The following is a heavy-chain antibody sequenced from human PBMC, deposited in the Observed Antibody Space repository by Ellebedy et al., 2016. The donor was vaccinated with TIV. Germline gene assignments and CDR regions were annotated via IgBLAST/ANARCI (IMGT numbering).Heavy chain of an antibody. CDR2: SRNRGDGYTT. V-gene: IGHV3-72*01. D-gene: IGHD2-15*01. CDR3: AREDWWRFDP. CDR1: GFSFSAYY. Sequence: GGSLRLSXAASGFSFSAYYMDWVCQAPGKGLEWVGRSRNRGDGYTTEYAPSVEGRFTISRDESKDSLFLQMNSLKIEDTAVYYCAREDWWRFDPWGQGTLVTVSS. J-gene: IGHJ5*02.